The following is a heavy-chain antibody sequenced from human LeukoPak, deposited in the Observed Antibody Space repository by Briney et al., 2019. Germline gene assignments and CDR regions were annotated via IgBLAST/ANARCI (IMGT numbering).Heavy chain of an antibody. CDR2: IYYSGST. D-gene: IGHD6-13*01. J-gene: IGHJ3*02. CDR1: GGSVSSGSYY. V-gene: IGHV4-61*01. Sequence: SETLSLTCTVSGGSVSSGSYYWSWIRQPPGKGLEWIGYIYYSGSTNYNPSLKSRVTISVDTSKNQFSLKLSSVTAADTAVYYCAREGYSSSWYGHHAFDIWGQGTMVTVSS. CDR3: AREGYSSSWYGHHAFDI.